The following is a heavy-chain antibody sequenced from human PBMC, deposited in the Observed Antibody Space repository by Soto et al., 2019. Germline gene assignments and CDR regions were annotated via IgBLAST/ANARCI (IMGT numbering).Heavy chain of an antibody. CDR3: ARGIPRDGSNFGSGAMDV. CDR1: GASISRYY. V-gene: IGHV4-59*01. D-gene: IGHD3-10*01. J-gene: IGHJ6*02. CDR2: AYYSGDT. Sequence: QVQLRESGPGVVKASETLSLTCSVSGASISRYYWSWIRRSPGKGLEWIGNAYYSGDTGYNPSLKSRVTISLDTSKNHFSPRLTSVTAADTAVYFCARGIPRDGSNFGSGAMDVWGQGTTVTVSS.